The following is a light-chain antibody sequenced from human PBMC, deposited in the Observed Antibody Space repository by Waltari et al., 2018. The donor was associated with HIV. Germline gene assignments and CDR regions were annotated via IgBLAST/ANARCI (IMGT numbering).Light chain of an antibody. Sequence: LMLTQAHSVSESPGKTVTISCTGSGGNIATNYRQWYQQRPGRAPTTVIFEFNQRPSGVPDRFSGSIDSSSNSASLTISGLRPEDEADYYCQSYDTANWVFGGGTKLTVL. V-gene: IGLV6-57*02. CDR1: GGNIATNY. CDR3: QSYDTANWV. CDR2: EFN. J-gene: IGLJ3*02.